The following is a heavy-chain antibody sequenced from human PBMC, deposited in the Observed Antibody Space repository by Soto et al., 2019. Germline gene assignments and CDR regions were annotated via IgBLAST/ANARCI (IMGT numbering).Heavy chain of an antibody. Sequence: QVQLVQSGAEVKKPGSSVKVSCKASGGTFSSYAISWVRQAPGQGLEWMGGIIPIFSTADYAQKFQGRVTITAVESTSTAYMELSSLISEDTAVYYCARDGGVYDYSPFDYWGQGTLVTVSS. J-gene: IGHJ4*02. V-gene: IGHV1-69*12. D-gene: IGHD4-4*01. CDR2: IIPIFSTA. CDR1: GGTFSSYA. CDR3: ARDGGVYDYSPFDY.